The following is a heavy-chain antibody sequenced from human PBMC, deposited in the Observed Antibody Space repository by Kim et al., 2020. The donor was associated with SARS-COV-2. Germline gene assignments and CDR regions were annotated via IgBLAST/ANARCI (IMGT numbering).Heavy chain of an antibody. CDR3: ARVKLLWFGELNIDWCDP. Sequence: KGRFTISRDNAKNSLYLQMNSLRAEDTAVYYCARVKLLWFGELNIDWCDPWGQGTLVTVSS. J-gene: IGHJ5*02. D-gene: IGHD3-10*01. V-gene: IGHV3-11*06.